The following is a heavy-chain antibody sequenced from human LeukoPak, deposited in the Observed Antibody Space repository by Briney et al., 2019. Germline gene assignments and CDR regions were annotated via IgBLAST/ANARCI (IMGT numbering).Heavy chain of an antibody. CDR1: GYTFTSYA. CDR2: INAGNGNT. CDR3: ARFYSSSWDAFDY. D-gene: IGHD6-13*01. V-gene: IGHV1-3*01. Sequence: ASVKVSCKASGYTFTSYAMHWVRQAPGRRLEWMGWINAGNGNTKYSQKFQGRVTITRDTSASTAYMELSSLRSEDTAVYYCARFYSSSWDAFDYWGQGTLVTVSS. J-gene: IGHJ4*02.